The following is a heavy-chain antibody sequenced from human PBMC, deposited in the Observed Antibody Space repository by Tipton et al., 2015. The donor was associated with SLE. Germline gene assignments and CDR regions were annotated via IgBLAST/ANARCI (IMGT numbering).Heavy chain of an antibody. CDR3: ARGPYYYDSSGYFDN. CDR2: IIPFYTTA. D-gene: IGHD3-22*01. J-gene: IGHJ4*02. CDR1: GGTFTAYTNYA. Sequence: QLVQSGAEVRKPGSSVKVSCQASGGTFTAYTNYAINWVRQAPGQGLEWMGGIIPFYTTANYAQRFQGRVTITADKSTTTVYMELSSLRSEDTAMYYCARGPYYYDSSGYFDNWGQGTLVTVSS. V-gene: IGHV1-69*06.